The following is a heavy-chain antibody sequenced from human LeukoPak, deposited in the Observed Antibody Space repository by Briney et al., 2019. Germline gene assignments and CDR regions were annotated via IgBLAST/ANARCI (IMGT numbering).Heavy chain of an antibody. D-gene: IGHD6-13*01. CDR3: AGRMTWYGGDAFDI. V-gene: IGHV4-34*01. CDR1: GASFSGYY. Sequence: PSETLSLTCVVSGASFSGYYWSWIRQSPGKGLEWIGEIDHSGSSNYNMSLKSRVTISLDTSENQFSLKVNSVTAADTAVYYCAGRMTWYGGDAFDIWGQGTMVTVSS. CDR2: IDHSGSS. J-gene: IGHJ3*02.